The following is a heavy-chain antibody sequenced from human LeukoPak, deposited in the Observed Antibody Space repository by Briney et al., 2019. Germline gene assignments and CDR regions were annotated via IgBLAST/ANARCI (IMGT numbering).Heavy chain of an antibody. D-gene: IGHD1-26*01. CDR2: ISSSGSTI. J-gene: IGHJ3*02. CDR3: AKDFRWELLHDAFDI. Sequence: PGGSLRLSCAASGFTFSDYYMSWIRQAPGKGLEWVSYISSSGSTIYYADSVKGRFTISRDNSKNTLYLQMNSLRAEDTAVYYCAKDFRWELLHDAFDIWGQGTMVTVSS. CDR1: GFTFSDYY. V-gene: IGHV3-11*01.